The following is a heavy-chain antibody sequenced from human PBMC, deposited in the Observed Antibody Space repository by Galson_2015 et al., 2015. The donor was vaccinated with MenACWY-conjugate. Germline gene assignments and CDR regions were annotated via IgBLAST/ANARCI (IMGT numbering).Heavy chain of an antibody. V-gene: IGHV3-48*02. Sequence: SLRLSCAVSGFTFNTYSMDWVRQAPGKGLEWISYITSRSGTIQYADSVRGRFTVSRDNAENSLYLQMNSLRDEDTAVYYCARHSGVYGLDVWGQGTTVTVSS. CDR3: ARHSGVYGLDV. D-gene: IGHD7-27*01. J-gene: IGHJ6*02. CDR1: GFTFNTYS. CDR2: ITSRSGTI.